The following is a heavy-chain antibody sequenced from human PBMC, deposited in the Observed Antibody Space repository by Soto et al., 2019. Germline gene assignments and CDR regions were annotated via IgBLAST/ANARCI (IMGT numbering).Heavy chain of an antibody. V-gene: IGHV5-51*01. D-gene: IGHD1-26*01. CDR3: ARRIVGATVFDY. Sequence: GESLKISCKGSGYSFTKYWIGWVRQMPGKGLEWMAIIYPDESDTRYSPSFQGQVTISADNSISTAYLQWSSLKASDTAMYYCARRIVGATVFDYWGQGTLVTVSS. CDR2: IYPDESDT. J-gene: IGHJ4*02. CDR1: GYSFTKYW.